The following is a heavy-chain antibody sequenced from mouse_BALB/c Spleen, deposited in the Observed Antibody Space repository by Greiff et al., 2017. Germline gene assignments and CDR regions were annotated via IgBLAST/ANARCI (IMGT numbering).Heavy chain of an antibody. V-gene: IGHV5-6-3*01. CDR3: ERAYGNQFAD. J-gene: IGHJ3*01. D-gene: IGHD2-10*02. CDR2: INSNGGST. Sequence: EVQGVESGGGLVQPGGSLKLSCAASGFTFSSYGMSWVRQTPDKRLELVATINSNGGSTYYPDSVKGRFTISRDNAKNTLYLQMSSLKSEDTAMYYCERAYGNQFADWGQGTLVTGSA. CDR1: GFTFSSYG.